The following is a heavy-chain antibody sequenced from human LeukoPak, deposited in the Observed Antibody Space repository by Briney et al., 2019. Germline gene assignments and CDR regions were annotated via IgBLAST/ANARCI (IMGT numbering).Heavy chain of an antibody. Sequence: GGSLRLSCAASGFTFSSYIMNWVRQAPGKGLEWVSYISSSSYTIYYADSLKGRFTISRDNAKNSLFLQMNSLRAEDTAVYYCARVYYYDSSGYYCSTLSYCGQGTLVTVSS. CDR3: ARVYYYDSSGYYCSTLSY. D-gene: IGHD3-22*01. V-gene: IGHV3-48*01. CDR1: GFTFSSYI. CDR2: ISSSSYTI. J-gene: IGHJ4*02.